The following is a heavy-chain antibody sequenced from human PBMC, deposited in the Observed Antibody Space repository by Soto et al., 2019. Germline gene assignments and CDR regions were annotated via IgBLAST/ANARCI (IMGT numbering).Heavy chain of an antibody. D-gene: IGHD3-22*01. V-gene: IGHV3-11*01. CDR3: ARVYYYDSSGYYFVWFDP. CDR2: ISSLGSTI. CDR1: GFTFSDYY. J-gene: IGHJ5*02. Sequence: PGESLKISCAASGFTFSDYYMTCIRQAPWKGLEWVSYISSLGSTIYYADSVKGRFTISRDNAKNSLSLQMNSLRVEDTAVYYCARVYYYDSSGYYFVWFDPWGQGTLVTVSS.